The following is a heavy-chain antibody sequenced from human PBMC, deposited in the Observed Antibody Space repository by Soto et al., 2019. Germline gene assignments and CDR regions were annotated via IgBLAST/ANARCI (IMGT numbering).Heavy chain of an antibody. Sequence: ASVKVSCKASGYTFTSYAMHWVRQAPGQRLEWMGWINAGNGNTKYSQKFQGRVTITRDTSASTAYMELSSLRSEDTAVYYCARGVVGATVHNWFDPWGQETLVTVSS. CDR2: INAGNGNT. D-gene: IGHD1-26*01. J-gene: IGHJ5*02. CDR3: ARGVVGATVHNWFDP. CDR1: GYTFTSYA. V-gene: IGHV1-3*01.